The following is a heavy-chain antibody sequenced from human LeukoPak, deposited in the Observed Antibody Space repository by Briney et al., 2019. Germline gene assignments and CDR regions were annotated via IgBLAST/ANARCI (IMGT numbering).Heavy chain of an antibody. Sequence: GGSLRLSCSASGFPFSSYAMNWVRQAPGKGLEYVSAISDSGGSTYYADSVKGRFTISRDNSKNTLYLQMSSLRAEDTAVYFCVRGYSFGPYGMDVWGQGTTVTVSS. J-gene: IGHJ6*02. CDR2: ISDSGGST. CDR1: GFPFSSYA. V-gene: IGHV3-64D*09. D-gene: IGHD2-15*01. CDR3: VRGYSFGPYGMDV.